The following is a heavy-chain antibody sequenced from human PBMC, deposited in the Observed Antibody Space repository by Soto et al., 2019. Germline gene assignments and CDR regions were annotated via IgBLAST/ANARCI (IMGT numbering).Heavy chain of an antibody. Sequence: SLRLSCAASGFTFSTYAIHWVRQAPGKGLEWVALISSHGIDKFYADSVKGRFTISRDNSRNTLYLQLNSLRPEDTAVYYCAKDSDGNSYFDYWGQGTLVTVSS. CDR2: ISSHGIDK. J-gene: IGHJ4*02. CDR1: GFTFSTYA. V-gene: IGHV3-30-3*01. CDR3: AKDSDGNSYFDY. D-gene: IGHD4-4*01.